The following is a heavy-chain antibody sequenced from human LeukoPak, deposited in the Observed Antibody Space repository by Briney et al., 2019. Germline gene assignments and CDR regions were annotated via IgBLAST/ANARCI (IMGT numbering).Heavy chain of an antibody. Sequence: SETLSLTCTVSGGSISSYYWSWIRQPAGKGLEWIGRIYTSGSTNYNPSLKSRVTMSVDTSKNQFSLKLSSVTAADTAVYYCARDRVAGTPTYYYYYYYMDVWGKGTTVTVSS. J-gene: IGHJ6*03. CDR2: IYTSGST. CDR3: ARDRVAGTPTYYYYYYYMDV. D-gene: IGHD6-19*01. V-gene: IGHV4-4*07. CDR1: GGSISSYY.